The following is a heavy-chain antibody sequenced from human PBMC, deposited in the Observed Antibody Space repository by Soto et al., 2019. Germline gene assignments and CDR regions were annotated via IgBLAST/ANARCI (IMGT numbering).Heavy chain of an antibody. CDR3: ARDRQQLVLTPPYGMDV. D-gene: IGHD6-13*01. V-gene: IGHV1-69*13. CDR2: IIPIFGTA. J-gene: IGHJ6*02. CDR1: GGTFSSYA. Sequence: SVKVSCKASGGTFSSYAISWVRQAPGQGLEWMGGIIPIFGTANYAQKFQGRVTITADESTSTAYMELSSLRSEDTAVYYCARDRQQLVLTPPYGMDVWGQGNTVTVSS.